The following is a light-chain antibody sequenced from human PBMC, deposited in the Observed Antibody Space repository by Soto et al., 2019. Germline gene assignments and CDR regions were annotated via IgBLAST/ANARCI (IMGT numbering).Light chain of an antibody. CDR2: GTS. Sequence: EIVLTQSPGTLSLSPGERATLSCRASQSVSSSYLAWYQQKPGQAPRLLIYGTSTRASGTPARFSGSGSGTLFTLTISSLQSEDFAVYYCQQYNNWPETFGQGTKVEIK. CDR3: QQYNNWPET. V-gene: IGKV3-15*01. J-gene: IGKJ1*01. CDR1: QSVSSSY.